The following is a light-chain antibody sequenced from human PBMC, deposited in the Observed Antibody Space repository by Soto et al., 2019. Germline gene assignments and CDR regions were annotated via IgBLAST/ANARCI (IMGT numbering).Light chain of an antibody. Sequence: DIQMTQSPSSLSASVGDRVTITCRASQSISTYLNWYQQKVGKAPKLLIYAASSLQRGVPSRFSGSGSGTDFTLYIRSLQPEDFANYYCQQSYSTPRTFGQGTKLEIK. V-gene: IGKV1-39*01. J-gene: IGKJ2*02. CDR3: QQSYSTPRT. CDR2: AAS. CDR1: QSISTY.